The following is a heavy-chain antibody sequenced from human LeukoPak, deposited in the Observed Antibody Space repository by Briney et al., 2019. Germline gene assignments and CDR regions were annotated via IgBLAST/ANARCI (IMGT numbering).Heavy chain of an antibody. J-gene: IGHJ4*02. D-gene: IGHD2-8*01. CDR2: IWYDGSNK. CDR1: GFTFSSYG. Sequence: QPGGSLRLSCAASGFTFSSYGMHWVRQAPGKGLEWVAVIWYDGSNKYYADSVKGRFTISRDNSKNTLYLQMNSLRAEDTAVYYCASDHGLCTNGVCYTPPVGYWGQGTLVTVSS. V-gene: IGHV3-33*01. CDR3: ASDHGLCTNGVCYTPPVGY.